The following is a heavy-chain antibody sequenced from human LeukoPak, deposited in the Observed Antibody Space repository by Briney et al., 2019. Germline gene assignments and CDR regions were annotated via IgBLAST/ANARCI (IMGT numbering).Heavy chain of an antibody. D-gene: IGHD3-3*02. CDR3: ARSLVLARPYDY. J-gene: IGHJ4*02. CDR2: ISSNGGST. CDR1: GFTFSSYA. Sequence: GGSLRLSCAASGFTFSSYAMHWVRQAPGKGLEYVSAISSNGGSTYYANSVKGRFTISRDNSKNTLYLQMNSLRAEDTAVYYCARSLVLARPYDYWGQGTLVTVSS. V-gene: IGHV3-64*01.